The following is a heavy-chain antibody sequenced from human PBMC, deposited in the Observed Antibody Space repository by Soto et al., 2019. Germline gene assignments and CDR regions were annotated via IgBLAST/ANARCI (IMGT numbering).Heavy chain of an antibody. D-gene: IGHD2-2*01. CDR2: ISYDGSNK. J-gene: IGHJ4*02. Sequence: QVQLVESGGGVVQPGRSLRLSCAASGFTFSSYGMHWVRQAPGKGLEWVAVISYDGSNKYYADSVKGRFTISRDNSKNTLYLQLNSLRAEDTAVYYCAKAPTRGSLDYWGQGTLVTVSS. V-gene: IGHV3-30*18. CDR3: AKAPTRGSLDY. CDR1: GFTFSSYG.